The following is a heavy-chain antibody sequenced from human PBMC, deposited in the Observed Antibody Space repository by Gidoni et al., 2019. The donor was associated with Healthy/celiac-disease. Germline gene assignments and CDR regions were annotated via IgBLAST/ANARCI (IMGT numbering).Heavy chain of an antibody. J-gene: IGHJ4*02. CDR3: ARGGSGYSIDF. D-gene: IGHD3-22*01. CDR2: IYSGGTP. Sequence: EVQLVESGGGLVQPGGPLRLSCAASGFTVSRHYMTWVRRVPGKGLEWVSVIYSGGTPDYADSVKGRFTISRDITKDTLYLQMNSLRAEDTAVYFCARGGSGYSIDFWGQGTLVTVSS. V-gene: IGHV3-66*01. CDR1: GFTVSRHY.